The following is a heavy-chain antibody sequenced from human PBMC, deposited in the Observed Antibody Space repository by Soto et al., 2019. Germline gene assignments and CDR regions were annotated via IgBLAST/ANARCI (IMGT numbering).Heavy chain of an antibody. Sequence: EVQLVESGGGLVEPGGSLRLSCTGSGFSFYDSDMTWVRQAPGKGLEWVSSISSGGSFMFYAESFKGRFTISRNNAKNSLFLRMNSLRVEDTSIYYCARKHSSDATGYDYFDSWGQGTLVTVSS. V-gene: IGHV3-21*01. CDR1: GFSFYDSD. D-gene: IGHD3-3*01. J-gene: IGHJ4*02. CDR2: ISSGGSFM. CDR3: ARKHSSDATGYDYFDS.